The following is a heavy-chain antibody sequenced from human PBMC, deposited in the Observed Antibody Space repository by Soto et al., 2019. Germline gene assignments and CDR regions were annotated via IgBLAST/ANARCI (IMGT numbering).Heavy chain of an antibody. CDR2: ISAHSGST. CDR3: ARDYGATSPDYFDN. Sequence: SVKVSCKTSGYTFTSYNINWVRQAPGQGLEWLGWISAHSGSTKYTEKVQGRITLTTDTSTKTGYMELWSLTPDDTAVYFCARDYGATSPDYFDNWGQGTLVTVSS. D-gene: IGHD4-17*01. CDR1: GYTFTSYN. J-gene: IGHJ4*02. V-gene: IGHV1-18*04.